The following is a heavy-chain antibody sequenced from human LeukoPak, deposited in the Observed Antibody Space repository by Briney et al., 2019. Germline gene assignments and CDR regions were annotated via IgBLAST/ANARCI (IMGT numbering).Heavy chain of an antibody. V-gene: IGHV3-23*01. J-gene: IGHJ4*02. Sequence: GGSLRLSCAASGFTFSTYAMSWVRQAPGKGLEWVSAISGSGDSTYYADSVKGRFTISRDNSKNTVYLQMNSLRAEDTAVYYCAKEAYYDILTKTDYWGRGTLVTVSS. D-gene: IGHD3-9*01. CDR1: GFTFSTYA. CDR3: AKEAYYDILTKTDY. CDR2: ISGSGDST.